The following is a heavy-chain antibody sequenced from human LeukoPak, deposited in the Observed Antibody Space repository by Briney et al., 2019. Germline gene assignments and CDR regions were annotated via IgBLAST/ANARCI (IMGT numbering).Heavy chain of an antibody. V-gene: IGHV4-39*07. CDR2: IYYSGST. J-gene: IGHJ4*02. CDR3: ARERKSRDNGGGY. D-gene: IGHD1-14*01. CDR1: GGSISSSSYY. Sequence: SETLSLTCTVSGGSISSSSYYWGWIRQPPGKELEWIGSIYYSGSTYYNPSLKSRVTISVDTSKNQFSLKLSSVTAADTAVYYCARERKSRDNGGGYWGQGTLVTVSS.